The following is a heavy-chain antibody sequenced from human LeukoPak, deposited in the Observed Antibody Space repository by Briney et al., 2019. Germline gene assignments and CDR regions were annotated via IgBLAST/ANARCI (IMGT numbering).Heavy chain of an antibody. CDR2: IYHSGST. CDR3: ARGHLLSWFDP. V-gene: IGHV4-38-2*02. D-gene: IGHD3-3*02. CDR1: GYSISSGYY. J-gene: IGHJ5*02. Sequence: SETLSLTCTVSGYSISSGYYWGWIRQPPGKGLEWIGSIYHSGSTYDNPSLKSRVTISVDTSKNQFSVKLSSVTAADTAVYYCARGHLLSWFDPWGQGTLVTVSS.